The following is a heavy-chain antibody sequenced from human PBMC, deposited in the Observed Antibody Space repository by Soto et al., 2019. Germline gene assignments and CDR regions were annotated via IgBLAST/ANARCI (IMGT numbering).Heavy chain of an antibody. J-gene: IGHJ4*02. D-gene: IGHD3-22*01. CDR1: GASIGSSY. Sequence: PSETLSLTCTVSGASIGSSYWTWIRQPPGKGLEWMGYIFYSGSTNYNPSLSSRVTISVDTSKNQFSLKLSSVTAADTAVYYCARGRNYDSSGYFFYNDYWHQ. V-gene: IGHV4-59*12. CDR2: IFYSGST. CDR3: ARGRNYDSSGYFFYNDY.